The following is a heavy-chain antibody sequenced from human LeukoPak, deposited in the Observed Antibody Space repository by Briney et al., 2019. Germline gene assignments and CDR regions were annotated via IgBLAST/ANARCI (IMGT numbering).Heavy chain of an antibody. J-gene: IGHJ6*02. Sequence: GESLKISCKGSGYSSTSYWIGWVRQMPGKGLEWMGIIYPGDSDTRYSPSFQGQVTISADKSISTAYLQWSSLKASDTAMYYCARSQVAAAPPSLYYYYYGMDVWGQGTTVTVSS. CDR3: ARSQVAAAPPSLYYYYYGMDV. V-gene: IGHV5-51*01. CDR2: IYPGDSDT. CDR1: GYSSTSYW. D-gene: IGHD6-13*01.